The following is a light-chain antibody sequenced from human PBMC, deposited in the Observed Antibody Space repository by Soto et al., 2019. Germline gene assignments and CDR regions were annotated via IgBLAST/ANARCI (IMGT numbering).Light chain of an antibody. Sequence: DIQLTQSPSFLSASVGDRVTITCRASQGISSYLAWYQQKPGKAPKLLIYAASTLQSGVPSRFSGSGSGTEFTLTISSLQPEDFTTYYCQPFYSYPLTFGGGTKVEIK. CDR2: AAS. CDR3: QPFYSYPLT. V-gene: IGKV1-9*01. J-gene: IGKJ4*01. CDR1: QGISSY.